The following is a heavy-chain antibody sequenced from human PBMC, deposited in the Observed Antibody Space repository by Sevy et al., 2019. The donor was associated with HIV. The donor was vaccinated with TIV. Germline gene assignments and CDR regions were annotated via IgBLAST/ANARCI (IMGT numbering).Heavy chain of an antibody. Sequence: SETLSLTCTVSGGSISSYYWSWIRQPAGKGLEWIGRIYTSGSTNYNPSLKSRVTMSVDTSKNQFSLKLGSVTAADTAVYYCARAHSSGWYNPHYYYYMDVWGKGTTVTVSS. CDR2: IYTSGST. D-gene: IGHD6-19*01. V-gene: IGHV4-4*07. CDR1: GGSISSYY. J-gene: IGHJ6*03. CDR3: ARAHSSGWYNPHYYYYMDV.